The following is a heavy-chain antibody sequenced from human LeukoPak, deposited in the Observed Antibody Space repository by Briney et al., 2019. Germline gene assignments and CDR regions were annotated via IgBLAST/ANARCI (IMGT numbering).Heavy chain of an antibody. CDR3: APKMYDSLVGFDP. D-gene: IGHD6-6*01. Sequence: SVKVSCKASGGTFSSYAISWVRQAPGQGLEWMGRIIPILGIANYAQKFQGRVTITADKSTSTAYMELSSLRSEDTAVYYCAPKMYDSLVGFDPWGQGTLVTVS. V-gene: IGHV1-69*04. J-gene: IGHJ5*02. CDR1: GGTFSSYA. CDR2: IIPILGIA.